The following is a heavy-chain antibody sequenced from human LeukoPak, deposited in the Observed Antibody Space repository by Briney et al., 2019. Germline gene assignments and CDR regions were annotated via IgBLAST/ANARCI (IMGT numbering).Heavy chain of an antibody. J-gene: IGHJ4*02. CDR1: GGSISSGDYY. D-gene: IGHD6-19*01. CDR3: ARVTPGYSSGWYLDY. V-gene: IGHV4-30-4*01. Sequence: SETLSLTCTVSGGSISSGDYYWSWIRQPPGKGLEWIGYIYYSGSTYYNPSLKSRVTISVGTSKNQFSLKLSSVTAADTAVYYCARVTPGYSSGWYLDYWGQGTLVTVSS. CDR2: IYYSGST.